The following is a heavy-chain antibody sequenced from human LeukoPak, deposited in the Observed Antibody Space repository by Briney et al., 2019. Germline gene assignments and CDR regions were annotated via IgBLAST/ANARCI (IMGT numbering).Heavy chain of an antibody. CDR2: ISYDGSNK. V-gene: IGHV3-30*18. CDR3: AKGSVWLLNWNDYEDY. Sequence: PGGSLRLSCAASGFTFSSYGMRWVRQAPGKGLEWVAVISYDGSNKYYADSVKGRFTISRDNSKNTLYLQMNSLRAEDTAVYYCAKGSVWLLNWNDYEDYWGQGTLVTVSS. J-gene: IGHJ4*02. D-gene: IGHD1-1*01. CDR1: GFTFSSYG.